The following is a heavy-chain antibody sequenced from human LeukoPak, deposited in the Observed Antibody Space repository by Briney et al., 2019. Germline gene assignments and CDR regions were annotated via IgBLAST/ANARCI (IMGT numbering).Heavy chain of an antibody. Sequence: GRSLRLSCAASGFTFSSYAMHWVRQAPGEGLDWVAVISFDGTNKHYADSVKGRFTISRDNSKNTLYLQMNSLRPEDTAVYFCARDLISWYYFDYWGQGTLVTVSS. CDR2: ISFDGTNK. CDR1: GFTFSSYA. J-gene: IGHJ4*02. CDR3: ARDLISWYYFDY. V-gene: IGHV3-30*04. D-gene: IGHD6-13*01.